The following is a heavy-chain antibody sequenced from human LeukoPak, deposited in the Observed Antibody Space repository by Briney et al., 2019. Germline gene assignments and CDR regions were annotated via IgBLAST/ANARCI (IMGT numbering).Heavy chain of an antibody. D-gene: IGHD4-11*01. Sequence: SETLSLICAVYGGSFSGYYWSWIRQPPGKGLEWIGEINHSGSTNYNPSLKGRVTISVDTSKNQFSLKLSSVTAADTAVYYCARAWGSNYGYFDYWGQGTLVTVSS. V-gene: IGHV4-34*01. CDR2: INHSGST. CDR3: ARAWGSNYGYFDY. J-gene: IGHJ4*02. CDR1: GGSFSGYY.